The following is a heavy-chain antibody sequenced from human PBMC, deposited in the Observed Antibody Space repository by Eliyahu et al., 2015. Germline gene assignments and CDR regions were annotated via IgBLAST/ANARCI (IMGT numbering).Heavy chain of an antibody. CDR1: GYTFTNYY. J-gene: IGHJ4*01. V-gene: IGHV1-2*02. Sequence: QVHLVQSGAEVKKPGASVKVSCKASGYTFTNYYIPWVRQAPGQGLEWMGWVNPDNGLTYIAQKFQGRVTMTRDTSINTAYLELSSVKPDDTAVYFCARDWSYLFDYWGQGALVTVSS. CDR2: VNPDNGLT. D-gene: IGHD1-26*01. CDR3: ARDWSYLFDY.